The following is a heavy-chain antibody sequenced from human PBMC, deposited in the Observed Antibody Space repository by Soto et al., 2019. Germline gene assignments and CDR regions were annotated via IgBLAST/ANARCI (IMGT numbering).Heavy chain of an antibody. D-gene: IGHD3-22*01. V-gene: IGHV4-30-2*01. Sequence: SETLSLTCAVSGGSISSGGYSWSWIRQPPGKGLEWIGYIYHSGSTYYNPSLKSRVTISVDTSKNQFSLKLSSVTAADTAVYYCARQGRWLYDGYFQHWGQGTLVTVSS. CDR3: ARQGRWLYDGYFQH. CDR2: IYHSGST. CDR1: GGSISSGGYS. J-gene: IGHJ1*01.